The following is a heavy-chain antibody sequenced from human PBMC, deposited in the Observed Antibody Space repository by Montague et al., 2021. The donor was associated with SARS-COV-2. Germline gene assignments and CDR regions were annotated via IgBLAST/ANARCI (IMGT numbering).Heavy chain of an antibody. V-gene: IGHV4-39*07. J-gene: IGHJ3*02. Sequence: SETLSLTCTVSGGSISSSSYYWGWIRQPPGKGLEWIGSVDYSGLTFYNPSLESRVTISVDTSKKQFSLKVNSVTAADTAVYYCAKDGEALAWGTLDIWGQGTMVTVSS. CDR1: GGSISSSSYY. CDR3: AKDGEALAWGTLDI. CDR2: VDYSGLT. D-gene: IGHD3-10*01.